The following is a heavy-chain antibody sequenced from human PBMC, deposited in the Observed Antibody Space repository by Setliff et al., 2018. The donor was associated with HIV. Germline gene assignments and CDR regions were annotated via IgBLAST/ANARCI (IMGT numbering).Heavy chain of an antibody. V-gene: IGHV3-23*01. D-gene: IGHD3-22*01. J-gene: IGHJ4*02. CDR1: GFTFSNYA. Sequence: PGGSLRLSCAASGFTFSNYAMSWVRQAPGEGLEWVSAILSTGERTFYADSVKGRFTISRDNSKNTVYLQMISLRAEDTAEYYCAKELAASGLGYFDSWGRGILVTVSS. CDR3: AKELAASGLGYFDS. CDR2: ILSTGERT.